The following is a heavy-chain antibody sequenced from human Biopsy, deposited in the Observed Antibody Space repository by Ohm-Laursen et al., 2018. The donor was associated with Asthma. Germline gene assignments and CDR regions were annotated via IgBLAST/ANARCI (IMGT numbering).Heavy chain of an antibody. CDR1: RFTYE. Sequence: SLRLSCAASRFTYEMHWVRQAPGKGLEWAAVISYDGSSIYYADSVKGRFTISRDNSKNTLSLQMNSLTAEDTAVYYCAREGVAGTHIEDWGQGTLVTVAS. D-gene: IGHD6-19*01. V-gene: IGHV3-30-3*01. CDR2: ISYDGSSI. CDR3: AREGVAGTHIED. J-gene: IGHJ4*02.